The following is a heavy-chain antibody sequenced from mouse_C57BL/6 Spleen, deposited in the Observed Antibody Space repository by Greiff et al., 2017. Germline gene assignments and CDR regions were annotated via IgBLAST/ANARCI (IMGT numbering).Heavy chain of an antibody. J-gene: IGHJ4*01. D-gene: IGHD2-5*01. CDR3: ARRGNMSNYYAMDY. V-gene: IGHV1-59*01. CDR1: GYTFTSYW. CDR2: IDPSDSYT. Sequence: VQLQQPGAELVRPGTSVKLSCKASGYTFTSYWMHWVKQRPGQGLEWIGVIDPSDSYTNYNQKFKGKATLTVDTSSSTAYMQLSSLTSEDSAVYYCARRGNMSNYYAMDYWGQGTSVTVSS.